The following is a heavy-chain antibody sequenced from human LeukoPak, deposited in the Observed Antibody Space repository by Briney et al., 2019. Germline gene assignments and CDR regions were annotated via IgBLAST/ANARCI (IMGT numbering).Heavy chain of an antibody. CDR2: IKQDGSEK. D-gene: IGHD2-2*01. J-gene: IGHJ4*02. V-gene: IGHV3-7*01. CDR3: ARGTFDCSSTSCYRRFDY. CDR1: GFTFSSYW. Sequence: PGGSLRLSCAASGFTFSSYWMSWVRQAPGKGLEWVANIKQDGSEKYYVDSVKGRFTISRDNAKNSLYLQMNSLRAEDTAVYYCARGTFDCSSTSCYRRFDYWGQGTLVTVSS.